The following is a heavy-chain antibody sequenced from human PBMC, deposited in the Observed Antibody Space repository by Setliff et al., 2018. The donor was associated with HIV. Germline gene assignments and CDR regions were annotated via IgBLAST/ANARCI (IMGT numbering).Heavy chain of an antibody. CDR1: GDSIRNDY. CDR3: ARGHEWLRN. J-gene: IGHJ4*02. D-gene: IGHD5-12*01. Sequence: SETLSLTCTVSGDSIRNDYWTWIRQSPEKGLEWIAYISYTGGTNYNPSLKSRVTLSLDAPKNQISLKLRSVIAADTAMYYCARGHEWLRNWGQGTLVTVSS. CDR2: ISYTGGT. V-gene: IGHV4-59*01.